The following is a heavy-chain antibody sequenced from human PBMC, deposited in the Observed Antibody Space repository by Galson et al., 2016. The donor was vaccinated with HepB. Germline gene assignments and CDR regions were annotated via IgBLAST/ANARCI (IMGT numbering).Heavy chain of an antibody. CDR1: GFTFSYYD. Sequence: SLRLSCAASGFTFSYYDMNWVRQAPGKGLEWVSYISASSGAIYYADSVRGRFTISRDNAKNSLFLQMNSLRDEDTAVYYCARGQYGFDYWGQGTLATVSS. V-gene: IGHV3-48*02. D-gene: IGHD2-8*01. CDR3: ARGQYGFDY. CDR2: ISASSGAI. J-gene: IGHJ4*02.